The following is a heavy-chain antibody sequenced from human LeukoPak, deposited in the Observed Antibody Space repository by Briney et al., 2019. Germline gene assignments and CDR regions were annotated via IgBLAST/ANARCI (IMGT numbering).Heavy chain of an antibody. Sequence: GGSLRLSCAASGFTFSSYGMHWVRQAPGKGLEWVAVIWYDGSNKYYADSVKGRFTISRDNSKNTLYLQMNSLRAEDTAMYYCARRGSSSPPYYYYYMDVWGKGTTVTVSS. J-gene: IGHJ6*03. D-gene: IGHD6-6*01. CDR2: IWYDGSNK. V-gene: IGHV3-33*01. CDR3: ARRGSSSPPYYYYYMDV. CDR1: GFTFSSYG.